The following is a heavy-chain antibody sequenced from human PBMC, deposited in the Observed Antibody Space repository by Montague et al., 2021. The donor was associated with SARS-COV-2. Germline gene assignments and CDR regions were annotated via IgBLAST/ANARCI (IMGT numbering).Heavy chain of an antibody. J-gene: IGHJ4*02. Sequence: SETLSLTCTVSDGSIRSYYWNWMRQTPGKGLEWIGYMHDSGTANYNPSLRSRVTLMVDASRDQFSLELSSVTAADTAMYYCTRLPRGSGTWGYFDYWAQGNLVTVSS. CDR1: DGSIRSYY. V-gene: IGHV4-59*08. CDR3: TRLPRGSGTWGYFDY. D-gene: IGHD3-10*01. CDR2: MHDSGTA.